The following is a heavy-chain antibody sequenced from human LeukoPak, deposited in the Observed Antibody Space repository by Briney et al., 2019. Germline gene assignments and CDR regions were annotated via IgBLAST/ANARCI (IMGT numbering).Heavy chain of an antibody. CDR2: IYSGGST. J-gene: IGHJ6*03. CDR3: ARAERGITIFGEYYYYMDV. CDR1: GFTFSSNY. V-gene: IGHV3-66*02. D-gene: IGHD3-3*01. Sequence: GGSLRLSCAASGFTFSSNYMSWVRQAPGKGLEWVSVIYSGGSTYYADSVKGRYTISGDNSKNTLYLQMNSLRAEDTAVYYCARAERGITIFGEYYYYMDVWGKGTTVTVSS.